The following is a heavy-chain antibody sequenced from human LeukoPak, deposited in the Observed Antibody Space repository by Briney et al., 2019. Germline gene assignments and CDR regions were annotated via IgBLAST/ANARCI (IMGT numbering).Heavy chain of an antibody. J-gene: IGHJ4*02. CDR2: ISAYNGNT. CDR1: GYTFTSYG. CDR3: AREPLPDADYYDSSGYYYFDY. D-gene: IGHD3-22*01. Sequence: ASVKVSCKASGYTFTSYGISWVRHAPGQGLELMGWISAYNGNTNYAQKLQGRVTMTTDTSTSTAYMELRSLRSDDTAVYYCAREPLPDADYYDSSGYYYFDYWGQGTLVTVSS. V-gene: IGHV1-18*01.